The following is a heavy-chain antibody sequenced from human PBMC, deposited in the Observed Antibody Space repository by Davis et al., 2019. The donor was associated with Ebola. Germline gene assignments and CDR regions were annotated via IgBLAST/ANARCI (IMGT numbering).Heavy chain of an antibody. V-gene: IGHV3-21*01. Sequence: GESLKISCAASGFPFEFFTMNWIRQAPGKGLEWVSSISSNTDYNFYADSIKGRFTVSRDNAKKSLYLHLNSLRGEDTAVYYCARSPSQPWAFDYWGQGTLVTVSS. D-gene: IGHD1-26*01. J-gene: IGHJ4*02. CDR3: ARSPSQPWAFDY. CDR2: ISSNTDYN. CDR1: GFPFEFFT.